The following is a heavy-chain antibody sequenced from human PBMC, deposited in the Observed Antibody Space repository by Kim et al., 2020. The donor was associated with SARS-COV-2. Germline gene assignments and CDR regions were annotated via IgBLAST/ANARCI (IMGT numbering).Heavy chain of an antibody. J-gene: IGHJ4*02. V-gene: IGHV3-30*18. D-gene: IGHD1-26*01. CDR3: AKGGVVGATTTGAARGPRN. Sequence: GGSLRLSCAASGFTFSNYGMHWVRQAPGKGLEWVAVISYDGSNTYYADSVKGRFTISRDNSKNTLYLQMNSLRAEDTAVYYCAKGGVVGATTTGAARGPRNWGQGTLVTVSS. CDR1: GFTFSNYG. CDR2: ISYDGSNT.